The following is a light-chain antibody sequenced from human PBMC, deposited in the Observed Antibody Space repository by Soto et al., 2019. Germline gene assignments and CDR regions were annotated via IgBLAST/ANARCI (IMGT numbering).Light chain of an antibody. CDR2: RAS. Sequence: DIQMSQSPSTLSPSVGDRVTISCRASQSISNWLAWYQQKPGEAPELLIYRASNLQSGVPSRFSGSGSGTEFTLTISSLQTDDFATYYCLQYHRYPYSFGPGTKLEI. CDR3: LQYHRYPYS. J-gene: IGKJ2*01. CDR1: QSISNW. V-gene: IGKV1-5*03.